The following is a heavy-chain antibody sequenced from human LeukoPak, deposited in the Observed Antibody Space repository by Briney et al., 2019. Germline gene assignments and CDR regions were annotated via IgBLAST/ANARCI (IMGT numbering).Heavy chain of an antibody. J-gene: IGHJ4*02. CDR3: ASMYGDYLGY. D-gene: IGHD4-17*01. Sequence: GGSLRLSCAASGITFSSYWMHWVRQAPGKGLVWVSRITSDGSNTNYADSVKGRFTISRDNAKNALYLQMNSLRAEDTAVFYCASMYGDYLGYWGQGTLVTVFS. CDR2: ITSDGSNT. CDR1: GITFSSYW. V-gene: IGHV3-74*01.